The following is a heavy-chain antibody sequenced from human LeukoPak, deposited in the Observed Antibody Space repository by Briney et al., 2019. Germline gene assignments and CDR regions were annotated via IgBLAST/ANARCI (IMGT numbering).Heavy chain of an antibody. V-gene: IGHV3-21*01. D-gene: IGHD2-2*01. Sequence: GGSLRLSCAASGFTFSSYSMNRVRQAPGKGLEWVSSISSSSSYIYYADSVKGRFTISRDNAKNSLYLQMNSLRAEDTAVYYCARIQLLRNYYYYMDVWGKGTTVTVSS. CDR1: GFTFSSYS. CDR3: ARIQLLRNYYYYMDV. J-gene: IGHJ6*03. CDR2: ISSSSSYI.